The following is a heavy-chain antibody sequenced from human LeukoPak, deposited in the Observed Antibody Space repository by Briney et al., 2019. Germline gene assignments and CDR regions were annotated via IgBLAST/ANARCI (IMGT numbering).Heavy chain of an antibody. CDR2: IKPDGSET. V-gene: IGHV3-7*01. J-gene: IGHJ4*02. CDR3: GGFGYEAAVDL. Sequence: GGSLRLSCAASGLTFRTYWITWLRQAPGKGLEWVANIKPDGSETYYVDPVKGRFTISRDNAKNLLYLQMNSLRGEDTAVYYCGGFGYEAAVDLWGQGTLVTVSS. D-gene: IGHD3-10*01. CDR1: GLTFRTYW.